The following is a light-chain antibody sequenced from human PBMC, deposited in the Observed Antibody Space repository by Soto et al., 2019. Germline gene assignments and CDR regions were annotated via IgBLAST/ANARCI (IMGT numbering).Light chain of an antibody. CDR3: QQYGSSPGT. CDR1: QSVSSSY. Sequence: EIVLTQSPATLSSFPGDRVTLSCRASQSVSSSYLAWYQQKPGQAPRLLIYGASSRATGIPDRFSGSGSGTDFTLTISRLEPEDFAVYYCQQYGSSPGTLGQGTKVDIK. V-gene: IGKV3-20*01. CDR2: GAS. J-gene: IGKJ1*01.